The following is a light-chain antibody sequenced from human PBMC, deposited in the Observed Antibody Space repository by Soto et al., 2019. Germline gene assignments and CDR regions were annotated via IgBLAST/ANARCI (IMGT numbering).Light chain of an antibody. CDR3: QQYNSYPLT. V-gene: IGKV1-5*01. Sequence: DLQMTQSPSTLSASVGDRVTITCRASQSISSWLAWYQQKPGKAPKLLIYDASSLESGVPSRFRGSGSGTEFTLTISCLQPDDFATYYCQQYNSYPLTFGHGTKVEIK. CDR2: DAS. J-gene: IGKJ1*01. CDR1: QSISSW.